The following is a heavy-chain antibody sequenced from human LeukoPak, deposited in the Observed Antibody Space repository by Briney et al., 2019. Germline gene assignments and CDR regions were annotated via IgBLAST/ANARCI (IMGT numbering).Heavy chain of an antibody. Sequence: PGGSLRLSCAASGFTFSSYAMSWVRQAPGKGLEWVSAISGSGGSTYYADSVKGRFTISRDNSKNTLYLQMNSLRAEDTAVYYCAMYDSGWYGTPFDYWGQGTLVTVSS. CDR2: ISGSGGST. CDR1: GFTFSSYA. CDR3: AMYDSGWYGTPFDY. J-gene: IGHJ4*02. D-gene: IGHD6-19*01. V-gene: IGHV3-23*01.